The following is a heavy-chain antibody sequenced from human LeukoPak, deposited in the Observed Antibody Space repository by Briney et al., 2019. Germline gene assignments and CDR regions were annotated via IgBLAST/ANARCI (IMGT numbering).Heavy chain of an antibody. J-gene: IGHJ6*03. CDR2: INSDGSST. V-gene: IGHV3-74*01. CDR1: GFTFSSYW. CDR3: ARDPVVIGYYYYMDV. Sequence: GGSLRLSCAASGFTFSSYWMHWVRQAPGKGLVWVSRINSDGSSTSYADSVKGRFTISRDNAKNTLYLQMNSLRAEDTAVYYCARDPVVIGYYYYMDVRGKGTTVTVSS. D-gene: IGHD3-22*01.